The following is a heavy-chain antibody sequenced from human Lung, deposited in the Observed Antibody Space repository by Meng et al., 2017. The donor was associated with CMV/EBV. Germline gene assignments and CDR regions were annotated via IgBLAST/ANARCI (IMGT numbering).Heavy chain of an antibody. CDR1: GFTVSRNY. CDR3: ARSIGYCSSISCYPEDSGYYYYGMAV. CDR2: IDTGGST. J-gene: IGHJ6*02. D-gene: IGHD2-2*03. V-gene: IGHV3-66*02. Sequence: GESLKISCAASGFTVSRNYMNWVRQAPGKGLEWVSLIDTGGSTYYADSVKGRLTISRDNSKNTLYFEMNSLRVDDTAVYYCARSIGYCSSISCYPEDSGYYYYGMAVWGQGTTVTVSS.